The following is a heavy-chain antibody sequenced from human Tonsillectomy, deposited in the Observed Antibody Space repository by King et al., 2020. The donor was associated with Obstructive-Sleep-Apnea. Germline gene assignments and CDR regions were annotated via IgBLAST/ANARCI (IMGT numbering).Heavy chain of an antibody. CDR3: ARGYGSSTSCFWFDP. J-gene: IGHJ5*02. D-gene: IGHD2-2*01. Sequence: QLQESGPGLVKPSETLSLTCTVSGGSISSYYWSWIRQPPGKGLEWFGYIYYSGSTNYNPSPKSRVTISVNTSKNQFSLQLSSVTAADTAVYYCARGYGSSTSCFWFDPWGEGTLVTVSS. V-gene: IGHV4-59*08. CDR1: GGSISSYY. CDR2: IYYSGST.